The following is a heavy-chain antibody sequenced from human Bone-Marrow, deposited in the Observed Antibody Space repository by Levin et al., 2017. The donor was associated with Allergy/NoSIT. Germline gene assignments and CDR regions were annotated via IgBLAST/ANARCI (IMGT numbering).Heavy chain of an antibody. V-gene: IGHV3-74*01. J-gene: IGHJ4*02. CDR2: SNSDGSTT. D-gene: IGHD1-1*01. CDR1: GFTFSSYW. CDR3: ARANWNGDYFDY. Sequence: GESLKISCAASGFTFSSYWMHWVRQAPGKGLVWVSRSNSDGSTTSYADSVKGRLTISRDNAKNTLYLEMNSLRVEDTAVYYCARANWNGDYFDYWGQGTLVTVSS.